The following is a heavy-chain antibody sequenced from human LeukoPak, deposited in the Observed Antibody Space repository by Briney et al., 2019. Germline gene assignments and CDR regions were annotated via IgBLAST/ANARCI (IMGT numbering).Heavy chain of an antibody. D-gene: IGHD3-10*01. Sequence: ASVKVSCKASGYTFTGYYMHWVRQAPGQGLEWMGWINPNSGGTNYAQKFQGRVTMTRDTSISTAYMELSRLRSDDTAVYYCARARVVRGVIYGYYYYMDVWGKGTTVTVSS. J-gene: IGHJ6*03. CDR2: INPNSGGT. CDR1: GYTFTGYY. V-gene: IGHV1-2*02. CDR3: ARARVVRGVIYGYYYYMDV.